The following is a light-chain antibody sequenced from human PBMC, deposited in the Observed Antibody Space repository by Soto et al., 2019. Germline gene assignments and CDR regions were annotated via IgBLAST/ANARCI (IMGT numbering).Light chain of an antibody. CDR1: QSVSSN. J-gene: IGKJ2*01. CDR3: QQYTNWPPRYT. V-gene: IGKV3-15*01. Sequence: EIVMTQSPATLSVSPGERATLSCRASQSVSSNLAWYQQKRGQAPRLLIYGASTRATGIPARFSGSGYGTEFTLTISSLQSEDFAVYYCQQYTNWPPRYTFGQGTKLEIK. CDR2: GAS.